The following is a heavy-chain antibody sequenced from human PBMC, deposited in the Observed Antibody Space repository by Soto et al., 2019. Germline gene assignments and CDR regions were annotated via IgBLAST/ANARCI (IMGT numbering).Heavy chain of an antibody. Sequence: LSLTCAVSGASISNTDWWSWVRQPPGKGLEWIGEIYHSGTTNCAPSLKSRVTISLDKSKSLFSLALTSLTAADTAVYYCAIPGAGDFDYWGQGTLVTVSS. CDR1: GASISNTDW. CDR3: AIPGAGDFDY. J-gene: IGHJ4*02. CDR2: IYHSGTT. V-gene: IGHV4-4*02. D-gene: IGHD1-26*01.